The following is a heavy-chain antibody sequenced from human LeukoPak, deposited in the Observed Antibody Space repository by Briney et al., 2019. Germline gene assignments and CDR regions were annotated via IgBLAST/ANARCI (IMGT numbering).Heavy chain of an antibody. CDR2: ISGSGGST. V-gene: IGHV3-23*01. Sequence: SGGSLRLSCAASGVTLSSYAMSWVRQAPGKGLEWVSAISGSGGSTYYADSVKGRFTISRDNSKNTLYLQMNSLRAEDTAVYYCAKDRGYDSSEYDYWGQGTLVTVSS. CDR1: GVTLSSYA. CDR3: AKDRGYDSSEYDY. J-gene: IGHJ4*02. D-gene: IGHD3-22*01.